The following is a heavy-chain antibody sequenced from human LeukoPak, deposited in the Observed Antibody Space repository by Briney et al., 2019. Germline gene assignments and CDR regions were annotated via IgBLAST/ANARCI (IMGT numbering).Heavy chain of an antibody. Sequence: RGESLKISCKGSGYSFTNYWIGWVRQMPGKGLEWMGIIYPGDSDTRYSPSFQGQVTISAAKSSSPAYLQWGSLKASDTACDYRARLAAGYSSGWGDYWGQGTLVTVSS. V-gene: IGHV5-51*01. CDR1: GYSFTNYW. CDR2: IYPGDSDT. J-gene: IGHJ4*02. D-gene: IGHD6-19*01. CDR3: ARLAAGYSSGWGDY.